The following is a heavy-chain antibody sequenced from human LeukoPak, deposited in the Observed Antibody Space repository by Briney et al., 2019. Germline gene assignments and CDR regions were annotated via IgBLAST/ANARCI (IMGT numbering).Heavy chain of an antibody. CDR3: ASTPFWSGFYYYGMDV. J-gene: IGHJ6*02. Sequence: SETLSLTCTVSGGSISSYYWSWIRQPPGKGLEWIGYIYYSGSTNYNPSLKSRVTISVDTSKNQFSLKLSSVTAADTAVYYCASTPFWSGFYYYGMDVWGQGTTVTVSS. CDR1: GGSISSYY. CDR2: IYYSGST. D-gene: IGHD3-3*01. V-gene: IGHV4-59*01.